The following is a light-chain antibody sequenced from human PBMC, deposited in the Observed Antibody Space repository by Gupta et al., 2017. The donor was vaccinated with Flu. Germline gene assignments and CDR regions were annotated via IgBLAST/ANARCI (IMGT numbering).Light chain of an antibody. J-gene: IGKJ1*01. CDR1: QSVSSSY. Sequence: EIVLTQSPGTLSLSPGERATLSCRASQSVSSSYLAWYQQKPGQAPRLLIYGASSRATGIPDRFSGSGWGTDFTLTISRLEPEDFAVYYCQQYGSSPWTFGQGTKVEIK. CDR2: GAS. CDR3: QQYGSSPWT. V-gene: IGKV3-20*01.